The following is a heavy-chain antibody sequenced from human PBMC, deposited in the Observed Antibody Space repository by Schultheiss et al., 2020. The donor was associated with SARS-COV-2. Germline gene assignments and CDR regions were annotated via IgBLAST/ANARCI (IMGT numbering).Heavy chain of an antibody. J-gene: IGHJ4*02. V-gene: IGHV3-23*01. Sequence: GGSLRLSCAASGFTFSSYAMSWVRQAPGKGLEWVSAISGSGGSTYYADSVKGRFTISRDNSKNTLYLQMNSLRAEDTAVYYCTIMVGRDTAMVGYWGQGTLVTVSS. CDR2: ISGSGGST. D-gene: IGHD5-18*01. CDR1: GFTFSSYA. CDR3: TIMVGRDTAMVGY.